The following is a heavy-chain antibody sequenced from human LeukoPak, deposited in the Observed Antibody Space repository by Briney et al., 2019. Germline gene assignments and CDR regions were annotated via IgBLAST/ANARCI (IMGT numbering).Heavy chain of an antibody. V-gene: IGHV4-34*01. Sequence: SETLSLTCAVYGGSFSGYYWSWIRQPPGKGLEWIGEINHSGSTNYNPSLKSRVTISVDTSKNQFSLKLSSVTAADTAVYYCARGLLMYYYDSSGLDYWGRGTLVTVSS. CDR1: GGSFSGYY. D-gene: IGHD3-22*01. CDR3: ARGLLMYYYDSSGLDY. CDR2: INHSGST. J-gene: IGHJ4*02.